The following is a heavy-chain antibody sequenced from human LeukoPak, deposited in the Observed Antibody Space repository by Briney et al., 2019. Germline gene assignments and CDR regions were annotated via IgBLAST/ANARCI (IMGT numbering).Heavy chain of an antibody. CDR2: TYYRSKWYN. V-gene: IGHV6-1*01. CDR1: GDSVSSNSAA. J-gene: IGHJ5*02. Sequence: SQTLSLTCAISGDSVSSNSAAWNWIRQSPSRGLEWLGRTYYRSKWYNDYAVSVKSRITINPDTSKNQFSLKLSSVTAADTAVYYCARDPISSRWFDPWGQGTLVTVSS. CDR3: ARDPISSRWFDP.